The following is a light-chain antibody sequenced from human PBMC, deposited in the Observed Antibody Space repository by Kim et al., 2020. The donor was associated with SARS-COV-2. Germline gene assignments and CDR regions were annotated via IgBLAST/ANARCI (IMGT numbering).Light chain of an antibody. CDR2: QDS. Sequence: SYELTQPPSVSVSPGQTASITCSGDKLGDKYACWYQQKPGQSPVLVIYQDSKRPSGIPERFSGSNSGNTATLTIIGTQAMDEADYYCQAWDSSTVVFGGG. J-gene: IGLJ2*01. V-gene: IGLV3-1*01. CDR3: QAWDSSTVV. CDR1: KLGDKY.